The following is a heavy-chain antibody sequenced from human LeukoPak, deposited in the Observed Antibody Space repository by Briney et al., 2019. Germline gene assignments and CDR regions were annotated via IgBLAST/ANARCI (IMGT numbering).Heavy chain of an antibody. CDR3: AREAYASGSFRTDYYYMDV. CDR1: GYTFTSDY. D-gene: IGHD3-10*01. V-gene: IGHV1-46*01. J-gene: IGHJ6*03. Sequence: ASVKVSCKASGYTFTSDYMHWVRQAPGQGLEWIGIINPRGGSTSYAQKFQGRVTMTRDTSTSTVYMELSSLRSEDTAVYYCAREAYASGSFRTDYYYMDVWGKGTTVTISS. CDR2: INPRGGST.